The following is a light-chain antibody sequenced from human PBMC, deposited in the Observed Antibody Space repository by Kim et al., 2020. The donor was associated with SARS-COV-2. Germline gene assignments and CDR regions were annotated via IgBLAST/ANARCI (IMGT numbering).Light chain of an antibody. CDR3: AAWDDSLSGLNWV. CDR2: RNN. CDR1: SSNIGSNY. J-gene: IGLJ3*02. Sequence: QSVLTQPPSASGTPGQRVTISCSGSSSNIGSNYVYWYQQLPGTAPKLLIYRNNQRPSGVPDRFSGSKSGTSASLAISGLRCEDEADYYCAAWDDSLSGLNWVFGGGTQLTVL. V-gene: IGLV1-47*01.